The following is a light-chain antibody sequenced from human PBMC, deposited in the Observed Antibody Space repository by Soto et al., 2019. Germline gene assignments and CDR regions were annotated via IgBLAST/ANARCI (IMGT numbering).Light chain of an antibody. CDR1: QSINSF. CDR2: AAS. J-gene: IGKJ5*01. Sequence: DIVLTQSPGTLSLSPGERATLSCRASQSINSFLAWFQQKPGQAPRLLIYAASSRATGIPDRFSGSGSGTDFTLTISSLEPEDFAVYYCQQRSNWPPITFGQGTRLEIK. CDR3: QQRSNWPPIT. V-gene: IGKV3-11*01.